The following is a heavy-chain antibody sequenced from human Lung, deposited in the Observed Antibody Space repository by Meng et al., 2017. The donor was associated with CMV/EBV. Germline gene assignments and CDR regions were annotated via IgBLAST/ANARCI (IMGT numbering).Heavy chain of an antibody. CDR1: GFTFDDYG. V-gene: IGHV3-20*04. CDR3: ARGHRAAANYYYYGMDV. CDR2: INWNSGST. Sequence: GESLKTPRAASGFTFDDYGMSRVRQAPGKGLEWVSGINWNSGSTGFADSVKGRFTISRDNAKNSLYLQMNSLRAEDTALYYCARGHRAAANYYYYGMDVWGQGTTVTVSS. J-gene: IGHJ6*02. D-gene: IGHD6-13*01.